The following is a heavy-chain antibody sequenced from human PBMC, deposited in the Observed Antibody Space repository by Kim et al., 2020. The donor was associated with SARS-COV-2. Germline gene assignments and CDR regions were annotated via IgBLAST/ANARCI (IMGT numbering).Heavy chain of an antibody. CDR3: AKDRGTSYYDSWRRVTYYFDH. J-gene: IGHJ4*01. D-gene: IGHD3-22*01. CDR2: ISGSGGST. CDR1: GFTFSSYA. Sequence: GGSLRLSCAASGFTFSSYAMSWVRQAPGKGLEWVSAISGSGGSTYYADSVKGRFTISRDNSKNTLYLQMNSLRAEDTAVYYCAKDRGTSYYDSWRRVTYYFDHWGHGTLVTVSS. V-gene: IGHV3-23*01.